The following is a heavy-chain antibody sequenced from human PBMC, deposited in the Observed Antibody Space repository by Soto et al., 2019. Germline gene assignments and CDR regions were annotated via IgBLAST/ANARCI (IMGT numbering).Heavy chain of an antibody. V-gene: IGHV3-11*01. D-gene: IGHD3-3*01. CDR1: GFTFSDYY. CDR3: ASTYYDFWSGHSNFDY. J-gene: IGHJ4*02. CDR2: ISSSGSTI. Sequence: GGSLRLSCAASGFTFSDYYMSWIRQAPGKGLEWVSYISSSGSTIYYADSVKGRFTISRDNAKNSLYLQMNSLRAEDTAVYYCASTYYDFWSGHSNFDYWGQGTLVTVSS.